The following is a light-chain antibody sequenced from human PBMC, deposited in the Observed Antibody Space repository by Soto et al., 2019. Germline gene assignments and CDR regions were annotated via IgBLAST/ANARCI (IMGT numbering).Light chain of an antibody. V-gene: IGLV1-40*01. CDR3: QSYDSILSAVV. CDR2: GNN. CDR1: SSNIGAGYD. Sequence: QSVLTQPPSVSGAPGQRVTISCTGSSSNIGAGYDVHWYQQLPGTAPKLLIYGNNNRPSGVPDRFSGSKSGTSASLAITGIQAEDEADYYCQSYDSILSAVVFGGGTKMTVL. J-gene: IGLJ2*01.